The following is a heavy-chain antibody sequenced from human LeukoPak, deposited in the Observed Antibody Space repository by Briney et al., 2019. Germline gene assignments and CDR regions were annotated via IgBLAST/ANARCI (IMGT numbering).Heavy chain of an antibody. D-gene: IGHD6-13*01. V-gene: IGHV3-30*02. CDR3: AKDYSSSWYYLDY. J-gene: IGHJ4*02. CDR1: GFTFSSYG. Sequence: GGSLRLSCAASGFTFSSYGMHWVRQAPGKGLEWVAFIRYDGSNKYYADSVKGRFTISRDNSKNTLYLQMNSLRAEDTAVYYCAKDYSSSWYYLDYWGQGTLVTVSS. CDR2: IRYDGSNK.